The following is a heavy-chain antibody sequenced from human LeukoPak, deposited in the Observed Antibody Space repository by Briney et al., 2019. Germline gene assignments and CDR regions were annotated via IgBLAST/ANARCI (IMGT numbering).Heavy chain of an antibody. V-gene: IGHV3-23*01. D-gene: IGHD6-19*01. CDR2: LSGNGGSR. Sequence: GGSLRLSCAASGFTFDTYGMHWVRQAPGKGLEWASALSGNGGSRYYADSVKGRFTISRDNYKNTLSLQMNSLRAEDTAVYYCAKSLEGAVAELFDYWGQGTLVTVSS. CDR1: GFTFDTYG. CDR3: AKSLEGAVAELFDY. J-gene: IGHJ4*02.